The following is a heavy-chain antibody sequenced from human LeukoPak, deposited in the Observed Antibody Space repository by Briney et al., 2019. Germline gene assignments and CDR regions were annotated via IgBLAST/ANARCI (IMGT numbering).Heavy chain of an antibody. V-gene: IGHV1-18*04. CDR1: GYTFTGYY. J-gene: IGHJ4*02. D-gene: IGHD1-26*01. CDR3: ARDAPPRWGSYFEDPGYYFDY. CDR2: ISAYNGNT. Sequence: ASVKVSCKASGYTFTGYYMHWVRQAPGQGLEWMGWISAYNGNTNYAQKLQGRVTMTTDTSTSTAYMELRSLRSDDTAVYYCARDAPPRWGSYFEDPGYYFDYWGQGTLVTVSS.